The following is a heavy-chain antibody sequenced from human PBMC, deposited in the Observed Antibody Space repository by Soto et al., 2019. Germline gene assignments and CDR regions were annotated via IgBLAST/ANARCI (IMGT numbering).Heavy chain of an antibody. J-gene: IGHJ4*02. CDR3: ARDLGYSSGWYPVDY. D-gene: IGHD6-19*01. CDR2: ISSSSSYI. CDR1: GFTFSSYS. Sequence: GGSLRLSXAASGFTFSSYSMNWVRQAAGKGLEWVSSISSSSSYISYADSVKGRFTISRDNAKNSLYLQMNSLRAEDTAVYYCARDLGYSSGWYPVDYWGQGTLVTVSS. V-gene: IGHV3-21*01.